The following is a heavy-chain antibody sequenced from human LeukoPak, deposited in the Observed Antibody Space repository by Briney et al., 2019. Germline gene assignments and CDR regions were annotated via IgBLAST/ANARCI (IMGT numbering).Heavy chain of an antibody. CDR1: GFTFSSYS. J-gene: IGHJ4*02. CDR2: ISSISSYI. V-gene: IGHV3-21*01. CDR3: ARDLIYYDSSGYFRFDY. D-gene: IGHD3-22*01. Sequence: GGPLRLSCAASGFTFSSYSMNWVRQAPGKGLEWVSSISSISSYIHYADSVKGRFTISRDNAKNSLYLQMNSLRAEDTAVYYCARDLIYYDSSGYFRFDYWGQGTLVTVSS.